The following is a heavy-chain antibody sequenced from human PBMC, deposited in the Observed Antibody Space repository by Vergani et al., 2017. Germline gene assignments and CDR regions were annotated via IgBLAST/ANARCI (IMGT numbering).Heavy chain of an antibody. D-gene: IGHD5/OR15-5a*01. CDR2: ISSSGSS. CDR3: AKPVGTSAIMDGYTM. V-gene: IGHV4-39*01. CDR1: GGSISSNFYY. J-gene: IGHJ3*02. Sequence: QLHLQESGPGLVKPSETLSLTCTVSGGSISSNFYYWGWIRQSPGKGLEWNGSISSSGSSYSNPSLQSRVTMSVDTSTNQVSLRLSSVTAADTALYYCAKPVGTSAIMDGYTMWGQGTMVTVSS.